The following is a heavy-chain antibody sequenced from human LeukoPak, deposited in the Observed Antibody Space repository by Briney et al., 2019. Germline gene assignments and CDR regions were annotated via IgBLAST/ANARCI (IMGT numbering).Heavy chain of an antibody. Sequence: SETLSLTCAVYGGSFSGYYWSWIRLPPGKGLEWIGEINHSGSTNYNPSLKSRATISVDTSKNQFSLKLSSVTAADTAVYYCARRARYYYGSGSHVDYWGQGTLVTVSS. J-gene: IGHJ4*02. CDR1: GGSFSGYY. D-gene: IGHD3-10*01. CDR3: ARRARYYYGSGSHVDY. CDR2: INHSGST. V-gene: IGHV4-34*01.